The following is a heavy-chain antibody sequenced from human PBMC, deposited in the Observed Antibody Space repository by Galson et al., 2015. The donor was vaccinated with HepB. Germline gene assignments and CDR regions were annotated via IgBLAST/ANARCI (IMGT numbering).Heavy chain of an antibody. CDR1: GFTFSDYY. V-gene: IGHV3-11*06. CDR3: AREGGPLIAAAGSFDP. D-gene: IGHD6-13*01. Sequence: SLRLSCAASGFTFSDYYMSWIRQAPGKGLEWVSYISSSSSYTNYADSVKGRFTISRDNAKNSLYLQMNSLRAEDTAVYYCAREGGPLIAAAGSFDPWGQGTLVTVSS. J-gene: IGHJ5*02. CDR2: ISSSSSYT.